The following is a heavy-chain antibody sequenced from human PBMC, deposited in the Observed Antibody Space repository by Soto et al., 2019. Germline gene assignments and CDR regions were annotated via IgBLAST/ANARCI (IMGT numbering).Heavy chain of an antibody. Sequence: GGSLRLSCAASGFTFSSYAMSWVRQAPGKGLEWVSAISGSGGSTYYADSVKGRFTISRDNSKNTLYLQMNSLKAEDTAVYYCAKDLASSSWYDPNAFDIWGQGTMVTVSS. CDR2: ISGSGGST. CDR1: GFTFSSYA. J-gene: IGHJ3*02. V-gene: IGHV3-23*01. D-gene: IGHD6-13*01. CDR3: AKDLASSSWYDPNAFDI.